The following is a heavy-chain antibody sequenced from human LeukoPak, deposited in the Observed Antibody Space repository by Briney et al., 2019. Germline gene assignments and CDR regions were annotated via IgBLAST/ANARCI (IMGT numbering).Heavy chain of an antibody. J-gene: IGHJ5*02. CDR3: ARDSSGLGSYKWRFDP. D-gene: IGHD3-10*01. CDR2: ISDTYT. Sequence: GGSLRLSCAASGFTFSDYNMNWFRQAPGKGLEWVSSISDTYTSYAESVKGRFTISRDNAQNSLYLQMNSLRAEDTAVYYCARDSSGLGSYKWRFDPWGQGTLVTVSS. CDR1: GFTFSDYN. V-gene: IGHV3-69-1*02.